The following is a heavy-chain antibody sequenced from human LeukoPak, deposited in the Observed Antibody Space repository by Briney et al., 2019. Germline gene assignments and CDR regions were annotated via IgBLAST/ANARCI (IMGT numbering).Heavy chain of an antibody. Sequence: PSETLSLTSTVSGGSVSSGSYYWSWIRQPPGKGLEWIGYIYYSGSTNYNPSLKSRVTISVDTSKNQFSLKLRSVADADTSVFYCARVASGYDVFDIWGQGTMVTVSS. CDR1: GGSVSSGSYY. V-gene: IGHV4-61*01. J-gene: IGHJ3*02. CDR3: ARVASGYDVFDI. D-gene: IGHD3-3*01. CDR2: IYYSGST.